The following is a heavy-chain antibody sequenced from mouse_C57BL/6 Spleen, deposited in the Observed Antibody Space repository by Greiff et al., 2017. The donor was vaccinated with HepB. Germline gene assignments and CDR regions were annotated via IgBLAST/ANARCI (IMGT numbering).Heavy chain of an antibody. J-gene: IGHJ1*03. V-gene: IGHV1-82*01. D-gene: IGHD3-1*01. Sequence: VQLQQSGPELVKPGASVKISCKASGYAFSSSWMNWVKQGPGKGLEWIGRIYPGDGDTNYNGKFKGKATLTADNSSSTAYMQLSGLTSEDSAVYFCAIASGDWDFDVWGTGTTVTVSS. CDR2: IYPGDGDT. CDR1: GYAFSSSW. CDR3: AIASGDWDFDV.